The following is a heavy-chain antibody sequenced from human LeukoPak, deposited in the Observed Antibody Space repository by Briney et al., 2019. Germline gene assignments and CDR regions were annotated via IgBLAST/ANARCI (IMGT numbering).Heavy chain of an antibody. CDR2: ISTSSNYI. CDR3: ARDEYSSSPGFFDY. V-gene: IGHV3-21*01. CDR1: GFTFSNAW. J-gene: IGHJ4*02. Sequence: GGSLRLSCAASGFTFSNAWMSWVRQAPGKGLEWVSCISTSSNYIYYADSVKGRFTISRDNAKNSLYLQMNSLRAEDTAVYYCARDEYSSSPGFFDYWGQGTLVTVSS. D-gene: IGHD6-6*01.